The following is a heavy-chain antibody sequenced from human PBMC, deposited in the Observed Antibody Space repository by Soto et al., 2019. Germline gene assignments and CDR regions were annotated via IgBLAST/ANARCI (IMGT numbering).Heavy chain of an antibody. CDR2: MYDSGST. J-gene: IGHJ4*02. CDR3: ARDLRVLGYFDY. V-gene: IGHV4-59*01. D-gene: IGHD3-10*01. Sequence: SETLSLTCTVSGVSISSCYWSWIRQSPGKGLEWIGYMYDSGSTKSNPSLKSRVTISRDTSKNQFSLKLRSVTAADTAVYYCARDLRVLGYFDYWGQGTLVTVSS. CDR1: GVSISSCY.